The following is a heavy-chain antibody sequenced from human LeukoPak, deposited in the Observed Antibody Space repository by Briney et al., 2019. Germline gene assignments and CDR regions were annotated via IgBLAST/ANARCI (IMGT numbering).Heavy chain of an antibody. J-gene: IGHJ4*02. V-gene: IGHV4-59*01. CDR2: IYYSGST. Sequence: SETLSLTCTVSGGSTSSYYWSWIRHPPGKGLEWIGYIYYSGSTNYNPSLKSRVTISVDTSKNQFSLKLSSVTAADTAVYYCARAGGDTAMVTVDYWGQGTLVTVSS. CDR1: GGSTSSYY. D-gene: IGHD5-18*01. CDR3: ARAGGDTAMVTVDY.